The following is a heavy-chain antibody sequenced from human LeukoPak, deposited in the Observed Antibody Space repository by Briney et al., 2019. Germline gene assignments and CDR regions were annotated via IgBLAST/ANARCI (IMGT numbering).Heavy chain of an antibody. J-gene: IGHJ6*03. CDR1: GDSIGRGSYY. CDR3: ARGGYYYLDV. Sequence: PSQTLSLTCAVSGDSIGRGSYYWGWIRQPAGKAPEWIGRIFNTGSTSYNPSLKSRVAISLDTPKSQFSLRLHSVTAADTAVYYCARGGYYYLDVWGRGTTITVSS. V-gene: IGHV4-61*02. CDR2: IFNTGST.